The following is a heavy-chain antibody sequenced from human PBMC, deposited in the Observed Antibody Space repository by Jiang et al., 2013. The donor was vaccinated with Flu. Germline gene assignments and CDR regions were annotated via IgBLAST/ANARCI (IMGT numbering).Heavy chain of an antibody. J-gene: IGHJ5*02. V-gene: IGHV3-30*04. CDR1: GFPFSSYV. Sequence: VQLVESGGGVVQPGRSLTLSCGASGFPFSSYVIHWVRQAPRKGLEWVALISNDGTNKYYADSVKGRFTISRDNSRDTLILQMDSLRIEDTAVYYCVRDTAVSAADPSRLDAWGQGTLVAVSP. CDR3: VRDTAVSAADPSRLDA. CDR2: ISNDGTNK. D-gene: IGHD4-17*01.